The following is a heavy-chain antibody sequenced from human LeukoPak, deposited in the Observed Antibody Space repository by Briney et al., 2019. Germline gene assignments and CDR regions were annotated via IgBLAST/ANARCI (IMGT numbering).Heavy chain of an antibody. Sequence: ASVKVSCKASGYTFTSYYMHWVRQAPGQGLEWMGIINPSGGSTSYAQRFQGRVTMTRDTSTSTVYMELSSLRSEDTAVYYCARSEGATFRSNYWGQGTLVTVSS. CDR1: GYTFTSYY. CDR3: ARSEGATFRSNY. CDR2: INPSGGST. D-gene: IGHD1-26*01. J-gene: IGHJ4*02. V-gene: IGHV1-46*01.